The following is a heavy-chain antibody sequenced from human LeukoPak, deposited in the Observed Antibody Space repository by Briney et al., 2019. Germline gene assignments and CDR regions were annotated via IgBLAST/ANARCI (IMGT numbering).Heavy chain of an antibody. CDR3: ARDGLWFGETRLSGMDV. CDR2: INPSGGST. J-gene: IGHJ6*02. Sequence: ASVKVSCKASVYTFTSYYMHWVRQAPGQGLEWMGIINPSGGSTSYAQKFQGRVTMTRDTSTSTVYMELSSLRSEDTAVYYCARDGLWFGETRLSGMDVWGQGTTVTVSS. CDR1: VYTFTSYY. D-gene: IGHD3-10*01. V-gene: IGHV1-46*01.